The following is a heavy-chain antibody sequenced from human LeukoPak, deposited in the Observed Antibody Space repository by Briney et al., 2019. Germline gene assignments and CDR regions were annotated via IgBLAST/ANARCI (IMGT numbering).Heavy chain of an antibody. CDR1: GGTFSSYA. CDR3: ARGYDSSGYYHSEFDY. V-gene: IGHV1-69*04. J-gene: IGHJ4*02. CDR2: IIPIFGIA. D-gene: IGHD3-22*01. Sequence: ASLKVSCKASGGTFSSYAISWVRQAPGQGLEWMGRIIPIFGIANYAQKFQGRVTITADKSTSTAYMELSSLRYEDTAVYYCARGYDSSGYYHSEFDYWGQGTLVTGYS.